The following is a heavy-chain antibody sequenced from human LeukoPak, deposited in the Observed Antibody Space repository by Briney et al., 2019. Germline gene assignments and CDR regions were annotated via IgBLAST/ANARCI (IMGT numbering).Heavy chain of an antibody. CDR2: INPNSGGT. CDR1: GYTFTGYY. CDR3: ARDWILLNALDY. Sequence: ASVTVSCKASGYTFTGYYMHWVRQAPGQGLEWMGWINPNSGGTNYAQTFQGRVTMTRDTSISTAYMELSRLRSDDTAVYYCARDWILLNALDYWGQGTLVTVSS. D-gene: IGHD5-18*01. J-gene: IGHJ4*02. V-gene: IGHV1-2*02.